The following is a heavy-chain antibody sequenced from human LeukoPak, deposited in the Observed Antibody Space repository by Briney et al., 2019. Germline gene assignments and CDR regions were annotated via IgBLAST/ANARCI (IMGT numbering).Heavy chain of an antibody. Sequence: PGRSLRLSCAASGFTFSSYGVHWVRQAPGKGLEWVAVIWYDGSNKYYAVSVRGRFTISRDNSKNTLYLQMNSLRAEDAAVYLCAKGVVPAAIYYMDVWGKGTTVTVSS. CDR1: GFTFSSYG. J-gene: IGHJ6*03. CDR2: IWYDGSNK. CDR3: AKGVVPAAIYYMDV. V-gene: IGHV3-33*06. D-gene: IGHD2-2*01.